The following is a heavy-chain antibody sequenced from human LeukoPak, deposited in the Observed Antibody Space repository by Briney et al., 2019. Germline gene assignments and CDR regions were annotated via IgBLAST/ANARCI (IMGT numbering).Heavy chain of an antibody. V-gene: IGHV3-23*01. D-gene: IGHD3-22*01. J-gene: IGHJ4*02. CDR2: ISGSGGST. Sequence: GGSLRLSCAASGFXFSSYAISWVRQAPGKGLEWVSAISGSGGSTYYADSVKGRFTISRDNSKNTLYLQMNSLRAEDTAVYYCAKAGLYYDSSGYYDEYYFDYWGQGTLVTVSS. CDR1: GFXFSSYA. CDR3: AKAGLYYDSSGYYDEYYFDY.